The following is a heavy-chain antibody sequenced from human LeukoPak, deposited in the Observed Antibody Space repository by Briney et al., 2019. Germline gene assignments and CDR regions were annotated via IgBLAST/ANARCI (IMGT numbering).Heavy chain of an antibody. D-gene: IGHD6-19*01. Sequence: SVKVSCKASGGTFSSYAISWVRQAPGQGLEWMGGIIPIFGTANYAQKFQGRVTITADESTSTAYMELSSLRSEDTAVYYCARRHSSGWQNYFDYWGQGALVTVSS. CDR3: ARRHSSGWQNYFDY. V-gene: IGHV1-69*13. CDR2: IIPIFGTA. CDR1: GGTFSSYA. J-gene: IGHJ4*02.